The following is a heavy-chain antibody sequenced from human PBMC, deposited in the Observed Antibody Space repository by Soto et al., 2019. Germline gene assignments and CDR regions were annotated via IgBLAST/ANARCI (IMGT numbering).Heavy chain of an antibody. CDR1: GGSISSGGYY. V-gene: IGHV4-31*03. D-gene: IGHD3-22*01. CDR2: IYYSGST. J-gene: IGHJ3*02. Sequence: QVQLQESGPGLVKPSQTLSLTCTVSGGSISSGGYYWSWIRQHPGKGLEWIGYIYYSGSTYYNPSLKSRFTISVDTSKNQFSLKLSSVTAADTAVYYCARDPYCDSSGRWGHAFDIWGQGTMVTVSS. CDR3: ARDPYCDSSGRWGHAFDI.